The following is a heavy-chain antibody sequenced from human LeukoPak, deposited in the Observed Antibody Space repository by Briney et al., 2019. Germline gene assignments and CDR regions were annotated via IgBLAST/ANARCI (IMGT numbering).Heavy chain of an antibody. Sequence: PGGSLRLSCAASGFTFSSYGMSWVRQAPGKGLEWVSAISGSGGSTYYADSVKGRFTISRDNAKNSLSLQMNSLRAEDTAVYYCARDRGYTTFDYWGQGTLVTVSS. J-gene: IGHJ4*02. CDR2: ISGSGGST. CDR1: GFTFSSYG. V-gene: IGHV3-23*01. CDR3: ARDRGYTTFDY. D-gene: IGHD3-16*02.